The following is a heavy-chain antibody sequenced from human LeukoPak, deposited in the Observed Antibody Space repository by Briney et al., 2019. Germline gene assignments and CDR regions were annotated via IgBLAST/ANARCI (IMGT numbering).Heavy chain of an antibody. Sequence: PGGSLRLSCAASGFTFSSYSMNSVRQAPGKGLEWVSSISSSSSYIYYADSVKGRFTISRDNAKNSLYLQMNSLRAEDTAVYYCARSTTVTPNWFDPCGQGTLVTVSS. D-gene: IGHD4-17*01. CDR2: ISSSSSYI. J-gene: IGHJ5*02. V-gene: IGHV3-21*01. CDR1: GFTFSSYS. CDR3: ARSTTVTPNWFDP.